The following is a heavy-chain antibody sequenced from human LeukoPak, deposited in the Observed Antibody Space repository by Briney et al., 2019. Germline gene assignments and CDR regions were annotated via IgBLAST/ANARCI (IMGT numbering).Heavy chain of an antibody. D-gene: IGHD3-10*01. CDR3: ARDLMVRAGGWFDP. V-gene: IGHV1-18*01. CDR1: GYTFTSYG. CDR2: ISAYNGNT. Sequence: ASVKVSCKASGYTFTSYGISWVRQAPGQGLEWMGWISAYNGNTNYAQKFQDRVTMTTDTSTSTAYMELRSLRSDDTAVYYCARDLMVRAGGWFDPWGQGTQVTVSS. J-gene: IGHJ5*02.